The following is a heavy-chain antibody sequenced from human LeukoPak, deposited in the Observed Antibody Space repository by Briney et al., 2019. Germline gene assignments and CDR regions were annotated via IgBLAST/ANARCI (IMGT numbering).Heavy chain of an antibody. Sequence: SETLSLTCTVSGGSISSSSYYWGWIRQPPGKGLEWIGSIYYSGSTYYNPSLKSRVSISGDTSKNQFSLRLSSVTTVDTAVYYCARATYPYYYMDVWGKGTTVTVSS. V-gene: IGHV4-39*07. CDR2: IYYSGST. J-gene: IGHJ6*03. CDR1: GGSISSSSYY. CDR3: ARATYPYYYMDV.